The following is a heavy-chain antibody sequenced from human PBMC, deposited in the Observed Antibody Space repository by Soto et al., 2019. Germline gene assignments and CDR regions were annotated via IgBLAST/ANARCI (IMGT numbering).Heavy chain of an antibody. CDR3: ATDSPKYCSSTSCFKWGWFDP. Sequence: ASVKVSCKASGYTFTGYYMHWVRQAPGQGLEWMGWIDPNGGGTNYAQKFQGRVTMTEDTSADTAYMELSSLRSEDTAVYYCATDSPKYCSSTSCFKWGWFDPWGQGTLVTVSS. V-gene: IGHV1-2*02. CDR1: GYTFTGYY. CDR2: IDPNGGGT. D-gene: IGHD2-2*01. J-gene: IGHJ5*02.